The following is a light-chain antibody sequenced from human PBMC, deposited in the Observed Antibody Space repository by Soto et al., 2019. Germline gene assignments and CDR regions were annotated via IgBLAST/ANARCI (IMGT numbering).Light chain of an antibody. V-gene: IGLV2-14*01. J-gene: IGLJ1*01. CDR1: SSDIGSYDY. Sequence: QSVLTQPASVSGSPGQSITISCTGTSSDIGSYDYVSWYQQHPGKAPNLIIYEVTDRPSGVSNRFSGSKSGNTASLTISGLQAEDEADYYCSSLTSTSTRLLGRGTKVTVL. CDR2: EVT. CDR3: SSLTSTSTRL.